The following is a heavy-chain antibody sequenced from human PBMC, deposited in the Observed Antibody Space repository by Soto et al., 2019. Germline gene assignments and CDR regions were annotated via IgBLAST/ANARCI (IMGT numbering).Heavy chain of an antibody. V-gene: IGHV3-23*01. D-gene: IGHD3-22*01. CDR1: GFTFSSYA. CDR3: AKVVYYDSSEYYFDY. J-gene: IGHJ4*02. Sequence: GGSLRLSCAASGFTFSSYAMSWVRQAPGKGLEWASAISGSGGSTYYADSVKGRFTISRDNSKNTLYLQMNSLRAEDTAVYYCAKVVYYDSSEYYFDYWGQGTLVTVSS. CDR2: ISGSGGST.